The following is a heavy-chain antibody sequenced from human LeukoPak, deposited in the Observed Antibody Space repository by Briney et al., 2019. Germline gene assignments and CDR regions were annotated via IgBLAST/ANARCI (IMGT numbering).Heavy chain of an antibody. J-gene: IGHJ4*02. CDR3: AKAVGMIVPPDY. Sequence: GRSLRLSCAASEFTCSSYGMHWVRQAPGKGLEWVAVISYDGSNKYYADSVKGRFTISRDNSKNTLYLQMNSLRAEDTAVYYCAKAVGMIVPPDYWGLGTRVTVSS. CDR2: ISYDGSNK. CDR1: EFTCSSYG. V-gene: IGHV3-30*18. D-gene: IGHD3-22*01.